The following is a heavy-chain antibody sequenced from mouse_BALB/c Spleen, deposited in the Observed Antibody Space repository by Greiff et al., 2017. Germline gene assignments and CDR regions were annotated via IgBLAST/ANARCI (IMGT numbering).Heavy chain of an antibody. J-gene: IGHJ2*01. CDR3: ARKGDYDYGGGY. CDR2: INPSSGYT. Sequence: QVHVKQSGAELARPGASVKMSCKASGYTFTSYTMHWVKQRPGQGREWIGYINPSSGYTNYNQKFKDKATLTADKSSSTAYMQLSSLTSEDSAVYYGARKGDYDYGGGYWGQGTTLTVSS. CDR1: GYTFTSYT. V-gene: IGHV1-4*01. D-gene: IGHD2-4*01.